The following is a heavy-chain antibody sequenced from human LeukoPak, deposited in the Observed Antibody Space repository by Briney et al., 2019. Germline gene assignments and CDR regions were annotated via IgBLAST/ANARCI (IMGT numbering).Heavy chain of an antibody. CDR3: AGGASYGLNFDY. CDR1: GYTFTGYY. D-gene: IGHD5-18*01. J-gene: IGHJ4*02. CDR2: IIPIFGTA. Sequence: SVKVSCKASGYTFTGYYMHWVRQAPGQGLEWMGGIIPIFGTANYAQKFQGRVTITADESTSTAYMELSSLRSEDTAVYYCAGGASYGLNFDYWGQGTLVTVSS. V-gene: IGHV1-69*13.